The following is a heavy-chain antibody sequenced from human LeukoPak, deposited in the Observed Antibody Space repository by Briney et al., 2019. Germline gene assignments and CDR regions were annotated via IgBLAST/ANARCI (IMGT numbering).Heavy chain of an antibody. CDR3: ARVHYSGYVDY. Sequence: GGSLRLSCAASGFTFDDYAMHWVRQAPGKGLEWVSGISWNSGSIGYADSVKGRFTISRDNAKNSLYLQMNSLRAEDTAVYYCARVHYSGYVDYWGQGTLVTVSS. J-gene: IGHJ4*02. CDR2: ISWNSGSI. V-gene: IGHV3-9*01. D-gene: IGHD1-26*01. CDR1: GFTFDDYA.